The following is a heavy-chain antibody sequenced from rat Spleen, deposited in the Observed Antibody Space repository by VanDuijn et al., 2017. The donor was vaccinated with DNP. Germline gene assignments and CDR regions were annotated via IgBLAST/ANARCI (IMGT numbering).Heavy chain of an antibody. V-gene: IGHV3-1*01. D-gene: IGHD1-4*01. Sequence: EVQLQESGPGLVKPSQSLSLTCSVTAYSITTNYWGWIRKFPGNKMEWIGHISYSGSTSYHPSLKSRISITRDTSKNQFFLQLSSVTTEDTATYYCARWPGYNPPYAMDAWGQGTSVTVSS. CDR1: AYSITTNY. CDR2: ISYSGST. J-gene: IGHJ4*01. CDR3: ARWPGYNPPYAMDA.